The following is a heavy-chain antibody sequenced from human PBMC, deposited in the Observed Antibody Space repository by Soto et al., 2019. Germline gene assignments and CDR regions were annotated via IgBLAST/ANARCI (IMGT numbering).Heavy chain of an antibody. CDR3: VHVRQEIFDF. J-gene: IGHJ4*02. Sequence: QITLKESGPTPVNPTQTLTLTCSFSGFSLTTNGAGVAWVRQPPGKALECLTLVYWDDDKRYSPSLQNRLTIHKDSSKNQVVLRLTDLDPRDTGTYFCVHVRQEIFDFWGQGTLVTVSS. CDR2: VYWDDDK. V-gene: IGHV2-5*02. D-gene: IGHD3-10*01. CDR1: GFSLTTNGAG.